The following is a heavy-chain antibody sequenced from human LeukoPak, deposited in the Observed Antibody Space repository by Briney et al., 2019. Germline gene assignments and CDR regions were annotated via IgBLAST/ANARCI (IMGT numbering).Heavy chain of an antibody. CDR1: GFTVSSNY. Sequence: PGGSLRLSCAASGFTVSSNYMSWVRQAPGKGLEWVSVIYSGGSTYYADSVKGRFTIYRDHFKNTLYLQMNSLRAEDTAVYYCARDVDSGSYYSGLRFDYWGQRALVTVSS. J-gene: IGHJ4*02. D-gene: IGHD1-26*01. V-gene: IGHV3-66*01. CDR2: IYSGGST. CDR3: ARDVDSGSYYSGLRFDY.